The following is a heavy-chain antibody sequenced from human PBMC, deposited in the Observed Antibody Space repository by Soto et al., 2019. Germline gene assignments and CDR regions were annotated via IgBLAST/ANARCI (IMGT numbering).Heavy chain of an antibody. V-gene: IGHV1-46*01. CDR3: ERDTGYDHDAFDI. CDR1: GYTFITSYY. Sequence: QVQLVQSGAEVKKPGASVKLSCKASGYTFITSYYTHWVRQAPGQGLEWMGIINPTGTMTKYSERFQGRLTMTRDTSTRTDYMELSTLTSEDTAVYFCERDTGYDHDAFDIWGQGTMVTVSS. CDR2: INPTGTMT. J-gene: IGHJ3*02. D-gene: IGHD5-12*01.